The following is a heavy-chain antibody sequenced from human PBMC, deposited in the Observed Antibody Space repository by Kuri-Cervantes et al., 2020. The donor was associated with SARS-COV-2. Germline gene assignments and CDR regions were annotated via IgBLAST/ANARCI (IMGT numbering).Heavy chain of an antibody. D-gene: IGHD1-1*01. CDR3: AKLAGTDGYCYYYMDV. CDR1: GFTFSSYG. CDR2: IRYDGSNK. Sequence: GGSLRLSCAASGFTFSSYGMHWVRQAPGKGLEWVAFIRYDGSNKYYADSVKGRFTISRDNSKNTLYLQMNSLRAEDTAVYYCAKLAGTDGYCYYYMDVWGKGTTVTVSS. J-gene: IGHJ6*03. V-gene: IGHV3-30*02.